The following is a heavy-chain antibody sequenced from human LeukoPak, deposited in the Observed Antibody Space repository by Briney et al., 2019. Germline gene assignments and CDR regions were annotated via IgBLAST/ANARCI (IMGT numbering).Heavy chain of an antibody. Sequence: SSETLSLTCTISGGSINDYYWSWIRQPAGKGLEWIGYVLYSGTTNYNPSLKSRVTISVDTSKNQFSLRLSSVTAADTAVYYCARDRTNWGSSYFDYWGQGTLVTVSS. CDR3: ARDRTNWGSSYFDY. CDR1: GGSINDYY. V-gene: IGHV4-59*12. CDR2: VLYSGTT. D-gene: IGHD7-27*01. J-gene: IGHJ4*02.